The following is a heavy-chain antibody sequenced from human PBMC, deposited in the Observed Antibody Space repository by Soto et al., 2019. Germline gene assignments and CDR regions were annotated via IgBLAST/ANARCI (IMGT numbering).Heavy chain of an antibody. V-gene: IGHV1-69*13. Sequence: GALVKVSCKASGGTFSSYAISWVRQAPGQGLEWMGGIIPIFGTANYAQKFQGRVTITADESTSTGYMELSSLRSEDTAVYYCARGIAAATKSRYYYYYGMDVWGQGTTVTVSS. J-gene: IGHJ6*02. CDR2: IIPIFGTA. CDR1: GGTFSSYA. D-gene: IGHD6-13*01. CDR3: ARGIAAATKSRYYYYYGMDV.